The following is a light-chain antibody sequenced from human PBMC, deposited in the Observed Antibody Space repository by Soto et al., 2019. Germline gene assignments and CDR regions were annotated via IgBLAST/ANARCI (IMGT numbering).Light chain of an antibody. V-gene: IGLV7-43*01. CDR1: PGAVTSTFY. CDR2: STS. CDR3: LLYYGGVRV. Sequence: QAVVTQAPSLSVSPGGTVTLTCASSPGAVTSTFYPNWFQQKPGQAPRSLIYSTSNRHPWTPARFSGSLLGVRAALTLSSVQPEDEADYYCLLYYGGVRVFGGGTKLTVL. J-gene: IGLJ2*01.